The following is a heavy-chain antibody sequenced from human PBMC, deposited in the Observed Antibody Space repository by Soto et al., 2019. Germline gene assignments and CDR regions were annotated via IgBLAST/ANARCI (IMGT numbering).Heavy chain of an antibody. CDR1: GFTFSSYG. CDR2: IWYDGSNK. Sequence: QVQLVESGGGVVQPGRSLRLSCAASGFTFSSYGMHWVRQAPGKGLEWVAVIWYDGSNKYYADSVKGRFTISRDNSKNTLYLQMKSLRAEDTAVYYCARDFIGGEEGTYSSGWYSYWGQGTLVTVSS. D-gene: IGHD6-19*01. J-gene: IGHJ4*02. V-gene: IGHV3-33*01. CDR3: ARDFIGGEEGTYSSGWYSY.